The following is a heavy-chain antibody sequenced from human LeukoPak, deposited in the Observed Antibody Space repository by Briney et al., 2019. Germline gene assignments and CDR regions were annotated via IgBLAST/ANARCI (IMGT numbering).Heavy chain of an antibody. V-gene: IGHV3-23*01. D-gene: IGHD3-10*01. CDR2: ITGSGALT. CDR3: AKDRVDGSGSQFDS. J-gene: IGHJ4*02. CDR1: GFTLSNYA. Sequence: GGSLRLTCAASGFTLSNYAMTWVRQAPGKGLEWDSSITGSGALTYYADSVKGRFTISKDNATDTLFLQMNSLRADDTAVYYCAKDRVDGSGSQFDSWGQGSLVTVSS.